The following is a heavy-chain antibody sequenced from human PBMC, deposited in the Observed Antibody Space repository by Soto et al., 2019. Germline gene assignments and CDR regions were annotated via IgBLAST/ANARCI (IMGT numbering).Heavy chain of an antibody. CDR3: AHTPYTSRLGTSYYFDF. Sequence: QITLKESGPTLVKPTQTLTLTCTFSGFSLSTSGVGVGWIRQPPGKALEWLALIFWDDDKRYSPSLKSRLTITKDTSKNHVVLTMTNMDPVDTATYYCAHTPYTSRLGTSYYFDFWGQGTLVPVSS. CDR2: IFWDDDK. J-gene: IGHJ4*02. V-gene: IGHV2-5*02. CDR1: GFSLSTSGVG. D-gene: IGHD6-13*01.